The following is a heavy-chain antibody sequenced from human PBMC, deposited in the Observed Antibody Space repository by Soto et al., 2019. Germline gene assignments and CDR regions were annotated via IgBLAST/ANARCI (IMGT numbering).Heavy chain of an antibody. CDR2: IWYDGSNK. D-gene: IGHD1-7*01. Sequence: QKYLVESGGGVVQPGGSLRLSCVASGSIFSGYGMHWVRQAPGKGLEWVAVIWYDGSNKYYADSVKGRFTISRDNSKNMLYLQMDSLRAEYTAVYYCARDGIGGTVFRGFCDYWGKGPMVTVSS. V-gene: IGHV3-33*01. CDR1: GSIFSGYG. CDR3: ARDGIGGTVFRGFCDY. J-gene: IGHJ4*02.